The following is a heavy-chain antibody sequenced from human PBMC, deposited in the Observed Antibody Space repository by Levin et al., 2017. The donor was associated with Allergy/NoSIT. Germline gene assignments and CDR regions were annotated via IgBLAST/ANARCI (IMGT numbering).Heavy chain of an antibody. D-gene: IGHD3-3*01. CDR3: AKGTFYDFWNIFFDS. V-gene: IGHV3-23*01. J-gene: IGHJ4*02. CDR2: LSGTGYRT. CDR1: GFSFSTYA. Sequence: GESLKISCAASGFSFSTYAMTWVRQAPGKGLEWVAALSGTGYRTYYADSVRGRFTISRDNSNNTVSLQMSSLRAVDTAVYYCAKGTFYDFWNIFFDSWGQGSLVIVSS.